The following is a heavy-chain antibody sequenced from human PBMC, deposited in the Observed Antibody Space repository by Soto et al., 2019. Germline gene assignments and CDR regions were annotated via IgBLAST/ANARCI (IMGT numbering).Heavy chain of an antibody. Sequence: QVLLVESGGGLVKPGGSLRLSCAASGFTFSDSYMSWIRQAPGKGLEWVSYISSSSTSSNYADSMKGRFTISRDNAKNSLYLQMNSLSAEDTAVYYCARDNGGTFDYWGQGTLVTVSS. CDR2: ISSSSTSS. D-gene: IGHD2-8*01. CDR1: GFTFSDSY. V-gene: IGHV3-11*05. CDR3: ARDNGGTFDY. J-gene: IGHJ4*02.